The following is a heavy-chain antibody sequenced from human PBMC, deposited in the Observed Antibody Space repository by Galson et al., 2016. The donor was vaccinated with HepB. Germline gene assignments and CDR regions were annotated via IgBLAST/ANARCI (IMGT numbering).Heavy chain of an antibody. D-gene: IGHD3-22*01. CDR1: GLAFSDSA. V-gene: IGHV3-11*04. CDR3: ARGCSGYCL. CDR2: ISSSGTTI. J-gene: IGHJ4*02. Sequence: SLRLSCAASGLAFSDSAMRWVRQAPGKGLEWVSYISSSGTTIYYADSVKGRFTITRDNAKNSLYLQMSSLRAEDTAVYYCARGCSGYCLWGQGTLVTVSS.